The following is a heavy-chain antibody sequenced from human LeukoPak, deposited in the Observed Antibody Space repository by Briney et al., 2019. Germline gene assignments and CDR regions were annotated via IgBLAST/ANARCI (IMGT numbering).Heavy chain of an antibody. Sequence: GGSLRLSCAASGFDVSRNYMNWVRQAPGKGLEWVSAISGSGGSTYYADSVKGRFTISRDNSKNTLYLQMNSLRAEDTAVYYCAKDLSSTSSSWYKSGFEFDYWGQGTLVTVSS. CDR3: AKDLSSTSSSWYKSGFEFDY. CDR1: GFDVSRNY. V-gene: IGHV3-23*01. D-gene: IGHD6-13*01. J-gene: IGHJ4*02. CDR2: ISGSGGST.